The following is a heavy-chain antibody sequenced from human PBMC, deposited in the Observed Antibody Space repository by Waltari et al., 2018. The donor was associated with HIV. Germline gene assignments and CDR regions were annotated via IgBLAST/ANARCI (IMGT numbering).Heavy chain of an antibody. Sequence: QLGLLESVWEVVEPGGSLRPSGGVPGFICHVYTFTWVRQAPDKGLGWVANISSTGGIKYKADSAKGRFTISRDNSKNTVHLQLNRLTPEDTAVYLCAREARGSRWGEWYFDLWGRGTRVTVSS. D-gene: IGHD3-16*01. J-gene: IGHJ2*01. CDR2: ISSTGGIK. CDR1: GFICHVYT. CDR3: AREARGSRWGEWYFDL. V-gene: IGHV3-30*04.